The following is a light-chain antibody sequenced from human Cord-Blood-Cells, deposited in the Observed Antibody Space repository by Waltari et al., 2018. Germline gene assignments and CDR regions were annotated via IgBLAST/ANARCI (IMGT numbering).Light chain of an antibody. CDR1: QSVRSN. V-gene: IGKV3-15*01. CDR3: QQYNNCPLS. CDR2: GAS. Sequence: EIVMTQSPATLSVSLGERATLSCRASQSVRSNLAWYPQKPGQAPRLLIYGASTRATGILARFSGSGSGTDFTLTISILQSEDFTVYYCQQYNNCPLSFGGGTKVEIK. J-gene: IGKJ4*01.